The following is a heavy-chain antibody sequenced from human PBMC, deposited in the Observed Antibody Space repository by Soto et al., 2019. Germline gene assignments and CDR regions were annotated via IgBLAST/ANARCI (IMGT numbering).Heavy chain of an antibody. J-gene: IGHJ5*02. CDR2: ISGSGGST. Sequence: EVQLLESGGGLIQPGGSLRLSCAASGLTFSSYAMSWVRQAPGKGLEWVSAISGSGGSTYYADSVKGRFTISRDNSKNTLCLQMNRLRAEDTAVYDCAKDQLYIRGVIHNWFDPWGQGTLVTVSS. CDR3: AKDQLYIRGVIHNWFDP. D-gene: IGHD3-10*02. CDR1: GLTFSSYA. V-gene: IGHV3-23*01.